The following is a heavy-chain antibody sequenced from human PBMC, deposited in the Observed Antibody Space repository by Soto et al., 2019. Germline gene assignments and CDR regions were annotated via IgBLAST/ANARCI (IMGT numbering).Heavy chain of an antibody. CDR1: GFTFSSYG. CDR2: IWYDGSNK. J-gene: IGHJ6*02. V-gene: IGHV3-33*01. Sequence: GGSLRLSCAASGFTFSSYGMHWVRQAPGKGLEWVAVIWYDGSNKYYADSVKGRFTISRDNSKNTLYLQMNSLGAEDTAVYYCAREPPHRRDGYNYWPFRDYYYGMDVWGQGTTVTVSS. D-gene: IGHD5-12*01. CDR3: AREPPHRRDGYNYWPFRDYYYGMDV.